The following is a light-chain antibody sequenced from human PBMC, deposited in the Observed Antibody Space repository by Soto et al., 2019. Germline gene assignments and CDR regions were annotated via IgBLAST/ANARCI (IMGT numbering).Light chain of an antibody. J-gene: IGKJ1*01. Sequence: DIQMTQSPSTLSASVGDRVTITCRASQSISSWLAWYQQKPGKAPKLLIYKASSFESGVPSRFSGMGSGTEFTLTINSLQPDDFATYYCQQYNSYSGTFGQGTKVEIK. V-gene: IGKV1-5*03. CDR3: QQYNSYSGT. CDR2: KAS. CDR1: QSISSW.